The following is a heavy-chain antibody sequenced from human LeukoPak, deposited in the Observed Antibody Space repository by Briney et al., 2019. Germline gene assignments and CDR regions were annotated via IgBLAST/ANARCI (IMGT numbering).Heavy chain of an antibody. CDR2: ISSSTSTI. J-gene: IGHJ4*02. D-gene: IGHD6-19*01. V-gene: IGHV3-48*04. Sequence: GGSLRLSCAASGFTFSSYNMNWVRQAPGKGLEWVSYISSSTSTIYYADSVKGRFTISRDNAKNSLYLQMNSLRAEDTAVYYCARSHYPGIAVAGLFDYWGQGTLVTVSS. CDR3: ARSHYPGIAVAGLFDY. CDR1: GFTFSSYN.